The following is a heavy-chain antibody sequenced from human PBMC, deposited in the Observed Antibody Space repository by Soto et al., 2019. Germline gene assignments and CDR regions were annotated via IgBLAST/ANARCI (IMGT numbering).Heavy chain of an antibody. V-gene: IGHV4-59*01. CDR1: GGSIRSYY. CDR3: ARMLGGGAYAPFDY. D-gene: IGHD3-10*02. J-gene: IGHJ4*02. CDR2: IYYGGTT. Sequence: QVQLQESGPGLVKPSETLSLTCTVPGGSIRSYYWTWIRQPPGKRLEWIGNIYYGGTTNYNPSLMSRVPMSVDSSKNQFSLNLSSLTAADTAVYYCARMLGGGAYAPFDYWGQGTLVTVSS.